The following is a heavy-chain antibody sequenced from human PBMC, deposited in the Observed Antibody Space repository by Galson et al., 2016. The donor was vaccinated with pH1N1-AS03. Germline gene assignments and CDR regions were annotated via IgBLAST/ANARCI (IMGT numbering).Heavy chain of an antibody. V-gene: IGHV1-2*04. CDR1: GYIFTGFY. Sequence: SVKVSCKASGYIFTGFYVHWVRQAPGQGLEWMGWINPNXXVTNYAQKFQAWVTMTGDTSISTAYMELYGLKSEDPAVYYCARDPRGPCSSATCATTYYFGMDVWGQGTTVIVSS. CDR3: ARDPRGPCSSATCATTYYFGMDV. D-gene: IGHD1-26*01. J-gene: IGHJ6*02. CDR2: INPNXXVT.